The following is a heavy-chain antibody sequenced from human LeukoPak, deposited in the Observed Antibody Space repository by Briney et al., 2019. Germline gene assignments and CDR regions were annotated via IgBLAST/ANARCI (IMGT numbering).Heavy chain of an antibody. CDR1: GFTFSSYA. CDR2: ISYDGSNK. CDR3: ARDFGITWAQYYFDY. J-gene: IGHJ4*02. Sequence: GGSLRLSCAASGFTFSSYAMHWVRQAPGKGLEWVAVISYDGSNKYYADSVKGRFTISRDNSKNTLYLQMNSLRAEDTAVYYCARDFGITWAQYYFDYWGQGTLVTVSS. D-gene: IGHD3-10*01. V-gene: IGHV3-30*04.